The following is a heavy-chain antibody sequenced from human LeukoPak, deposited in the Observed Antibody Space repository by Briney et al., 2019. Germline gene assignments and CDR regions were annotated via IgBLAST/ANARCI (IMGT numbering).Heavy chain of an antibody. D-gene: IGHD2/OR15-2a*01. V-gene: IGHV3-21*01. CDR1: GFTFSSYS. J-gene: IGHJ5*02. Sequence: KTGGSLRLSCAASGFTFSSYSMTWVRQAPGKGLEWVSSISDSSSFIYYADSVRGRFTIPRDNAKNSLYLQMNSLRAEDTAVYYCARDITYLSKNWFDPWGQGTLVTVSS. CDR2: ISDSSSFI. CDR3: ARDITYLSKNWFDP.